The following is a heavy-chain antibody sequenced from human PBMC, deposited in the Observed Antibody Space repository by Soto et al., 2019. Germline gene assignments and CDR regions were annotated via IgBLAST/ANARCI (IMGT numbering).Heavy chain of an antibody. V-gene: IGHV3-49*03. CDR1: GFTFGDYA. CDR2: IRSKAYGGTT. CDR3: TRVPRAIDAFDI. J-gene: IGHJ3*02. Sequence: PGGSLRLSCTSSGFTFGDYAMSWFRQAPGKGLEWVGFIRSKAYGGTTEYAASVKGRFTISRDDSKSIAYLQMNSLKTEDTAVYYCTRVPRAIDAFDIWGQGTMVTVSS.